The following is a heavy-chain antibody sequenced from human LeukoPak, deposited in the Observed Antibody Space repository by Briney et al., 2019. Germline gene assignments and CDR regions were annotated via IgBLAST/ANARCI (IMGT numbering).Heavy chain of an antibody. Sequence: SETLSLTCTVSGGSISSSSYYWGWIRQPPGKGLEWIGSIYYSRSTYYNPSLKSRVTMSVDASKNQFSLKLSSVTAADTAVYYCARVPTVTFFDYWGQGTLVTVSS. V-gene: IGHV4-39*01. CDR2: IYYSRST. J-gene: IGHJ4*02. D-gene: IGHD4-17*01. CDR1: GGSISSSSYY. CDR3: ARVPTVTFFDY.